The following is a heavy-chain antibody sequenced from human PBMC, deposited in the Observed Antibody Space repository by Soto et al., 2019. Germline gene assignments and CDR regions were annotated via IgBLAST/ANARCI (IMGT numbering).Heavy chain of an antibody. CDR3: ARKQEGSSWTRGLHY. D-gene: IGHD6-13*01. CDR2: IWYDGSNK. CDR1: GFTFSSYG. V-gene: IGHV3-33*01. Sequence: QVQLVESGGGVVQPGRSLRLSCAASGFTFSSYGMHWVRQAPGKGLEWVAVIWYDGSNKYYADSVKGRFTISRDNSKNTLYLQMNSLRAEDTAVYYCARKQEGSSWTRGLHYWGQGTLVTVSS. J-gene: IGHJ4*02.